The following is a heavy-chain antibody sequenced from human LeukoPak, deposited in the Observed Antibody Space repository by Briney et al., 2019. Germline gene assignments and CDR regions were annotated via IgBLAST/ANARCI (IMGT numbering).Heavy chain of an antibody. V-gene: IGHV4-4*02. CDR1: GGSISSSNW. Sequence: PSETPSLTCAISGGSISSSNWWTWVRQPLGKGLEWVGEIYLRGNTNYNPSLESRVTISVDESKTQLSLRLESVTAADTAVYYCARVFDSGRFYYYIDVWGKGTTVTVSS. CDR2: IYLRGNT. CDR3: ARVFDSGRFYYYIDV. D-gene: IGHD3-10*01. J-gene: IGHJ6*03.